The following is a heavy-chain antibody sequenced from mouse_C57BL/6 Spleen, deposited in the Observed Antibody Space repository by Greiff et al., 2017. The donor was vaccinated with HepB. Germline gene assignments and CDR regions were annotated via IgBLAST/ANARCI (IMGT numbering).Heavy chain of an antibody. CDR2: INPNNGGT. D-gene: IGHD4-1*01. J-gene: IGHJ3*01. Sequence: EVKLQQSGPELVKPGASVKISCKASGYTFTDYYMNWVKQSHGKSLEWIGDINPNNGGTSYNQKFKGKATLTVDKSSSTAYMELRSLTSEDSAVYYCVKLGLFAYWGQGTLVTVSA. V-gene: IGHV1-26*01. CDR3: VKLGLFAY. CDR1: GYTFTDYY.